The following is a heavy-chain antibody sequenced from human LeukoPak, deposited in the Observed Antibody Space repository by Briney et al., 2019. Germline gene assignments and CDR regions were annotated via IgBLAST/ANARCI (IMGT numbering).Heavy chain of an antibody. D-gene: IGHD4-17*01. CDR3: STYGDYPLDY. J-gene: IGHJ4*02. CDR2: MYSAGNT. V-gene: IGHV3-53*01. CDR1: GITVSRNY. Sequence: GGSLRLSCAASGITVSRNYMSWVRQAPGKGLEWVSIMYSAGNTYYTDSVRGRFTISRDHSKITLYLQMNSLRAEDTAVYYCSTYGDYPLDYWGQGTVVTVSS.